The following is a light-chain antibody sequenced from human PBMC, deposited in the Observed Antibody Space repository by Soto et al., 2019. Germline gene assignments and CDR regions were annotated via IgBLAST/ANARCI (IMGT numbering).Light chain of an antibody. CDR2: EVS. Sequence: QSVLTQPASVSGSPGQSITISCTGSSSDVGGYNYVSWYQQHPGKAPKLMIYEVSNRPSGVSNRFSGSKSGNTASLTISGLQAEDEADYYCSSYTGSSTWVFGGGTQLTVL. CDR1: SSDVGGYNY. CDR3: SSYTGSSTWV. J-gene: IGLJ3*02. V-gene: IGLV2-14*01.